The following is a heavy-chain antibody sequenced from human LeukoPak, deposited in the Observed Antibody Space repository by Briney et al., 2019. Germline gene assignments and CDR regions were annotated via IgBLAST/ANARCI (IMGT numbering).Heavy chain of an antibody. D-gene: IGHD6-19*01. CDR1: GGSISSSNW. CDR3: ATVAGYSSGWVWFDP. Sequence: SETLSLTCAVSGGSISSSNWWSWVRQPPGKGLEWIGEIYHSGSTNYNPSLKSRVTISVDKSKNQFSLKLSSVTAADTAVYYCATVAGYSSGWVWFDPWGQGTLVTVSS. V-gene: IGHV4-4*02. CDR2: IYHSGST. J-gene: IGHJ5*02.